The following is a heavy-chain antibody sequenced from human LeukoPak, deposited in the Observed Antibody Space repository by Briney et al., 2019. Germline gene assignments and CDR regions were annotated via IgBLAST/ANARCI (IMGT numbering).Heavy chain of an antibody. CDR1: GGSISNYH. J-gene: IGHJ4*02. D-gene: IGHD6-19*01. CDR2: IHTGGST. CDR3: ARRDISSGWSFDY. Sequence: SETLSLTCTVSGGSISNYHWSWIRQPAGKGLEWVGQIHTGGSTNYNPPLKSRATMSIDTPENQPSLTIRSVSAADTAVYYCARRDISSGWSFDYWGQGTLVTASS. V-gene: IGHV4-4*07.